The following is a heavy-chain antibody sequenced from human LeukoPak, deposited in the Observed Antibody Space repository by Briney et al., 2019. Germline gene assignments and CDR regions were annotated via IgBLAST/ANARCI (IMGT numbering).Heavy chain of an antibody. Sequence: SETLSLTCTVSGASVSGSPYYWGWIRQPPGKGLEWIGSIYYSGSTYYNPSLKSRVTISVDTSKNQFSLKLSSVTAADTAVYYCARRYFDYGSWFDPWGQGTLVTVSS. CDR1: GASVSGSPYY. D-gene: IGHD3-9*01. CDR2: IYYSGST. J-gene: IGHJ5*02. V-gene: IGHV4-39*01. CDR3: ARRYFDYGSWFDP.